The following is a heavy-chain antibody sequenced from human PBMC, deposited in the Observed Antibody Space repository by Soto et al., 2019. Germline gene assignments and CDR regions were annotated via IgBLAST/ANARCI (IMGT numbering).Heavy chain of an antibody. CDR1: GFTVSSNY. CDR3: ARDFVVGGPTINYYYGMDF. J-gene: IGHJ6*02. CDR2: IYSAGNT. D-gene: IGHD1-26*01. Sequence: GGSLRLSCAASGFTVSSNYMSWVRQAPGKGLEWISIIYSAGNTYYADSVKGRFTISRDNSKNTLYLQMNSLGAEDTAVYYCARDFVVGGPTINYYYGMDFSGQGTTVTVSS. V-gene: IGHV3-66*01.